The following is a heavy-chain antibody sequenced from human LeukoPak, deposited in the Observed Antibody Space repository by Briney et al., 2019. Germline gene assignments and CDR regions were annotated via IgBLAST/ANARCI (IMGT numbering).Heavy chain of an antibody. CDR1: GVSISSSNR. Sequence: SGTLSLTCDVSGVSISSSNRWSWVRQPPGKGLEWIGEIYHSGSTNYNPSLKSRVTISVDKSKNQFSLKLSSVTAADTAVYYCARYCGGDCYLVSDAFDIWGQGTMVTVSS. CDR2: IYHSGST. V-gene: IGHV4-4*02. D-gene: IGHD2-21*01. J-gene: IGHJ3*02. CDR3: ARYCGGDCYLVSDAFDI.